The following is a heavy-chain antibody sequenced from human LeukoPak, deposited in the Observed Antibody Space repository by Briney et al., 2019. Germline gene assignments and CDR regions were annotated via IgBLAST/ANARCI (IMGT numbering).Heavy chain of an antibody. J-gene: IGHJ4*02. V-gene: IGHV1-69*05. CDR2: IIPIFGTA. Sequence: GASVKVSCKASGGTFSSYAISWVRQAPGQGLEWMGGIIPIFGTANYAQKFQGRVTITTDESTSTDYMELSSLRSEDTAVYYCARSIFYGDYAPWYYFDYWGQGTLVTVSS. CDR3: ARSIFYGDYAPWYYFDY. CDR1: GGTFSSYA. D-gene: IGHD4-17*01.